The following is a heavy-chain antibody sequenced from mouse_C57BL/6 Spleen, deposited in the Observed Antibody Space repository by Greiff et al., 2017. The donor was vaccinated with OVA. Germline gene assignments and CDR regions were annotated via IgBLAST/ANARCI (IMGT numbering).Heavy chain of an antibody. V-gene: IGHV5-12*01. J-gene: IGHJ4*01. CDR2: ISNGGGST. CDR1: GFTFSAYY. D-gene: IGHD2-4*01. CDR3: ARQRLRRAMDY. Sequence: EVMLVESGGGLVQPGGSLKLSCAASGFTFSAYYMYWVRQTPEKRLEWVAYISNGGGSTYYPDTVKGRFTISRDNAKNTLYLQMSRLKSEDTAMYYCARQRLRRAMDYWGQGTSVTVSS.